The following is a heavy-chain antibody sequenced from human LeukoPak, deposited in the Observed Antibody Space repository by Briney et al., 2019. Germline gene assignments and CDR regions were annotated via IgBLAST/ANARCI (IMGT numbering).Heavy chain of an antibody. CDR2: ISGSGVST. V-gene: IGHV3-23*01. Sequence: GGSLRLSCVASGFTSSSYAMNWVRQAPGKGLEWVSAISGSGVSTYYADSVKGRFTISRDNSKNTLYLQMNSLRSDDTAVYYCARDGVVPAAINWFDPWGQGTLVTVS. CDR1: GFTSSSYA. CDR3: ARDGVVPAAINWFDP. D-gene: IGHD2-2*01. J-gene: IGHJ5*02.